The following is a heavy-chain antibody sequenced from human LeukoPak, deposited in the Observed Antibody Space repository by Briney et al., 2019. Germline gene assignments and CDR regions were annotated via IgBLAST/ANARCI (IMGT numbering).Heavy chain of an antibody. D-gene: IGHD4-17*01. CDR2: ISYDGSNK. V-gene: IGHV3-30-3*01. J-gene: IGHJ4*02. Sequence: PGGSLRLSCAASGITLSSYAMHWVRQAPGKGLEWVAVISYDGSNKYYADSVKGRFTISRDNSKNTLYLQMNSLRAEDTAVYYCAREAHGDWGYWGQGTLVTVSS. CDR1: GITLSSYA. CDR3: AREAHGDWGY.